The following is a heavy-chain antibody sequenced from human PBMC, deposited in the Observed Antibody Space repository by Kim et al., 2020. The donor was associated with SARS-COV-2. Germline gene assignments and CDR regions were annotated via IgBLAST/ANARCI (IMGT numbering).Heavy chain of an antibody. V-gene: IGHV4-31*03. CDR3: ARSPRIAAAENYFDY. CDR2: IYYSGST. CDR1: GGSISSGGYY. J-gene: IGHJ4*02. Sequence: SETLSLTCTVSGGSISSGGYYWSWIRQHPGKGLEWIGYIYYSGSTYYNPSLKSRVTISVDTSKNQFSLKLSSVTAADTAVYYCARSPRIAAAENYFDYWGQGTLVTVSS. D-gene: IGHD6-13*01.